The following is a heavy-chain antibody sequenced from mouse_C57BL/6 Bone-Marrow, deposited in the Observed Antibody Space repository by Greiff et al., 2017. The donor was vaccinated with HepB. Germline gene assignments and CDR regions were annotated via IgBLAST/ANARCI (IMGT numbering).Heavy chain of an antibody. V-gene: IGHV5-4*01. CDR2: ISDGGSYT. CDR1: GFTFSSYA. J-gene: IGHJ4*01. Sequence: DVQLVESGGGLVKPGGSLKLSCAASGFTFSSYAMSWVRQTPEKRLEWVATISDGGSYTYYPDNVKGRFTISRDNAKNNLYLQMSHLKSEDTAMYYCARGEDYYAMDYWGQGTSVTVSS. CDR3: ARGEDYYAMDY.